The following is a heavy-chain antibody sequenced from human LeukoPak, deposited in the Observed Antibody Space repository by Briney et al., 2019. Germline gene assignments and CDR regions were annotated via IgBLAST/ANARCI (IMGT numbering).Heavy chain of an antibody. CDR3: ARRDPFDY. J-gene: IGHJ4*02. V-gene: IGHV3-48*02. CDR1: GFTFSAYH. Sequence: GGSLRLSCASSGFTFSAYHMNWVRQASGKGLEWISFISSDSGTIYYADSVKGRFTISRNNAANSLYLQMNNLRDEDTAVYYCARRDPFDYWGLGTMVTVSS. CDR2: ISSDSGTI.